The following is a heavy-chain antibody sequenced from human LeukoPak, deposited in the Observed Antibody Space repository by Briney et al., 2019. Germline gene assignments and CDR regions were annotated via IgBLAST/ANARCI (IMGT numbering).Heavy chain of an antibody. Sequence: GGSLRLSCAASGLTFSSYWMSWVRQAPGKGLEWVANIKQDGSEKYYVDSVKGRFTISRDNAENTLYLQMNSLRAEDTAVYYCASGYSSDYGGNAYWGQGTLVTVSS. V-gene: IGHV3-7*01. CDR2: IKQDGSEK. CDR1: GLTFSSYW. J-gene: IGHJ4*02. CDR3: ASGYSSDYGGNAY. D-gene: IGHD4-23*01.